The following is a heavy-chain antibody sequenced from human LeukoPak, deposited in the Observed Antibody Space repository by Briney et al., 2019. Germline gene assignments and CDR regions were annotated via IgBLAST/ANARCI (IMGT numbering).Heavy chain of an antibody. Sequence: SVKVSCKASGYTFTSYGISWVRQAPGQGLEWMGGIIPIFGTANYAQKFQGRVTITADESTSTAYMELSSLRSEDTAVYYCARDYCSSTSCLFSAFSMDVWGQGTTVTVSS. D-gene: IGHD2-2*01. CDR3: ARDYCSSTSCLFSAFSMDV. CDR1: GYTFTSYG. CDR2: IIPIFGTA. V-gene: IGHV1-69*13. J-gene: IGHJ6*02.